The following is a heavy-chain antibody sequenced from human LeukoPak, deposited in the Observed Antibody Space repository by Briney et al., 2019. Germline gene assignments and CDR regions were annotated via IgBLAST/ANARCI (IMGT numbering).Heavy chain of an antibody. CDR3: AKDRASSLGPYYYDSSGYYDGYYFDY. D-gene: IGHD3-22*01. V-gene: IGHV3-23*01. Sequence: GGSLRLSCAASGFTFSSYATSWVRQAPGKGLEWVSAISGSGGSTYYADSVKGRFTISRDNSKNTLYLQMNSLRAEDTAVYYCAKDRASSLGPYYYDSSGYYDGYYFDYWGQGTLVTVSS. J-gene: IGHJ4*02. CDR1: GFTFSSYA. CDR2: ISGSGGST.